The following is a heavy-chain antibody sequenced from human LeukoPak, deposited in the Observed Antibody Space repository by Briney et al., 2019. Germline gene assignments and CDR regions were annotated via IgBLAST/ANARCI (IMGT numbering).Heavy chain of an antibody. CDR3: ARGVYIAAAQYGY. Sequence: SETLSLTCTVSGGSISSHYWSWIRQPPGKGLEWIGYIYYSGTTNYNPSLKSRVTISVDTSKNQFSLKLSSVTAADTAVYYCARGVYIAAAQYGYWGQGTLVTVSS. J-gene: IGHJ4*02. CDR1: GGSISSHY. CDR2: IYYSGTT. V-gene: IGHV4-59*11. D-gene: IGHD6-13*01.